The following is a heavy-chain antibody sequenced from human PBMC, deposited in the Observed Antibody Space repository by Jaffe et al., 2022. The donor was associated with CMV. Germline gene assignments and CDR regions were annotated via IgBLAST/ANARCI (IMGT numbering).Heavy chain of an antibody. Sequence: QVQLQQWGAGLLKPSETLSLTCAVYGGSFSGYYWSWIRQPPGKGLEWIGEINHSGSTNYNPSLKSRVTISVDTSKNQFSLKLSSVTAADTAVYYCARGEKSDTYYYYYYMDVWGKGTTVTVSS. V-gene: IGHV4-34*01. CDR2: INHSGST. J-gene: IGHJ6*03. CDR3: ARGEKSDTYYYYYYMDV. CDR1: GGSFSGYY.